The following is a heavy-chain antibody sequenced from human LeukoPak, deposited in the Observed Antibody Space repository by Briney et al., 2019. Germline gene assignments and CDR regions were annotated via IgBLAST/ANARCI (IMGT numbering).Heavy chain of an antibody. V-gene: IGHV3-30-3*02. D-gene: IGHD6-19*01. CDR1: GFTFNSYS. CDR3: AKTSSGWSLFDY. Sequence: PGGSLRLSCAASGFTFNSYSMHWVRQAPGKGLEWVTAISDDETYKFYADSVKGRFTISRDNSKNTLFLQMNTLRAEDTAVYYCAKTSSGWSLFDYWGQGTLVTVSS. CDR2: ISDDETYK. J-gene: IGHJ4*02.